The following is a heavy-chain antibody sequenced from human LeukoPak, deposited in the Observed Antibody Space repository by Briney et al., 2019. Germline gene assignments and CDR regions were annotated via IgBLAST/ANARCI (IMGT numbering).Heavy chain of an antibody. Sequence: GGSLRLSCAASGFTFSSYSMNWVRQAPGKGLEWVSSISSSSSYIYYADSVKGRFTISRDNAKNSLYLQMNSLRAEDTAVYYCARDRGLVEMATKDYWGQGTLVTVSS. CDR2: ISSSSSYI. CDR3: ARDRGLVEMATKDY. J-gene: IGHJ4*02. CDR1: GFTFSSYS. V-gene: IGHV3-21*01. D-gene: IGHD5-24*01.